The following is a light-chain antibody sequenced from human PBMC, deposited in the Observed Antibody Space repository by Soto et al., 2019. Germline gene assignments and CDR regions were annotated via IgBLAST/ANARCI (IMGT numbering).Light chain of an antibody. CDR1: TGAVTSNHH. CDR3: LRSDNAARV. Sequence: QAVVTQEPSLTVSPGGTVTLTCGSSTGAVTSNHHPYWFQQKAGQAPRTLIYDTSNKHYSTPTRFSGSLLADKAALTLSGARPEYESQYCCLRSDNAARVFGGGTKLTVL. V-gene: IGLV7-46*01. CDR2: DTS. J-gene: IGLJ2*01.